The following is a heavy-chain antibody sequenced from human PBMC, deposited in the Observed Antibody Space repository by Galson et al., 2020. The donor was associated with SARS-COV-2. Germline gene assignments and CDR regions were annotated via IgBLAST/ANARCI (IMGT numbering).Heavy chain of an antibody. CDR1: GFTFSSYA. CDR2: ISYAGSNT. V-gene: IGHV3-30-3*01. D-gene: IGHD1-26*01. CDR3: ARSDSGSYYGAFDY. J-gene: IGHJ4*02. Sequence: GGSLRLSCAASGFTFSSYAMHWVRQAPGKGLEWVAVISYAGSNTYYADSVKGRFTISRDNSKNTLYLQMNSLRAEDTAVYYCARSDSGSYYGAFDYWGQGTLVTVSS.